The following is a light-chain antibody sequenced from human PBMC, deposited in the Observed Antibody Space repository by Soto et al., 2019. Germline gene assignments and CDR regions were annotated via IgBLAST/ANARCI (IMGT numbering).Light chain of an antibody. CDR1: SGHSSYA. V-gene: IGLV4-69*01. CDR2: LNSDGSH. J-gene: IGLJ2*01. Sequence: QLVLTQSPSASASLGASVKLTCTLSSGHSSYAIAWHQQQPEKGPRYLMILNSDGSHSKGDGIPDRFSGSRSGAERYLTISSLQSEDEADYYCQTWGTGIHVVFGGGTQLTVL. CDR3: QTWGTGIHVV.